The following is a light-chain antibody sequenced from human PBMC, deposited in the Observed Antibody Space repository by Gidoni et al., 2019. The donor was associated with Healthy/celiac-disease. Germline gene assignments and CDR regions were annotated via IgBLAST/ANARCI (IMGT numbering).Light chain of an antibody. CDR3: AAWDDSMSGHWV. V-gene: IGLV1-47*02. Sequence: QSVLTQPPSASGTPVQRVTISCSGISSNIGSNYFYLYQQLPGTDPKLLIYSNNKQPSRVTDRVSGSKSGTSDALAISGIRSEDEADYYCAAWDDSMSGHWVFGGGTKLTVL. CDR2: SNN. J-gene: IGLJ3*02. CDR1: SSNIGSNY.